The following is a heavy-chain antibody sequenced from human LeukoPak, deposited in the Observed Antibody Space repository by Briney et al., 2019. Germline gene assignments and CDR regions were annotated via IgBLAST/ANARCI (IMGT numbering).Heavy chain of an antibody. CDR2: IYYSGST. J-gene: IGHJ4*02. V-gene: IGHV4-39*01. CDR3: ARHGSSWYYFDY. D-gene: IGHD6-13*01. Sequence: SETLSLTCTVSVGSISSSSYYWGWIRQPPGKGLEWIGSIYYSGSTYYNPSLKSRVTISVDTSKNQFSLKLSSVTAADTAVYYCARHGSSWYYFDYWGQGTLVTVSS. CDR1: VGSISSSSYY.